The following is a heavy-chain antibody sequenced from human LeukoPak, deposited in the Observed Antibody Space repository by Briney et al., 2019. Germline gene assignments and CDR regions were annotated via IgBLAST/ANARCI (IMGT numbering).Heavy chain of an antibody. V-gene: IGHV4-34*01. CDR2: INHSGST. CDR3: WRHIAGVATS. Sequence: SETLSLTCAVYGGSFSGYYWSWIRQPPGKGLEWIGEINHSGSTNYNTSLKSRVTISVDTSKNQSSLKLSSVTATDTAGYYCWRHIAGVATSWGQGTLVTVSS. D-gene: IGHD5-12*01. J-gene: IGHJ4*02. CDR1: GGSFSGYY.